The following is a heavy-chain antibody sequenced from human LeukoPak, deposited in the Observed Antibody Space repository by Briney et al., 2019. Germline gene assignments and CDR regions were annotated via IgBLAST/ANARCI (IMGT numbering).Heavy chain of an antibody. CDR1: GYTFTGYY. V-gene: IGHV1-2*02. CDR3: VSDFGDPFKSFDY. CDR2: INPNSGGT. D-gene: IGHD3-10*01. J-gene: IGHJ4*02. Sequence: ASVKVSCKASGYTFTGYYMHWVRQAPGQGLEWMGWINPNSGGTNYAQKFQGRVTMTRDTSISTAYMELSRLRSDDTAVYYCVSDFGDPFKSFDYWGQGTLVTVSS.